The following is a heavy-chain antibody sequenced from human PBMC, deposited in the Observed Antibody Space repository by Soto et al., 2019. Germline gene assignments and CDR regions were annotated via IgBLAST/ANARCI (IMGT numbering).Heavy chain of an antibody. J-gene: IGHJ4*02. V-gene: IGHV3-30*18. CDR3: AKDPRLSSGWYGGEGY. CDR2: ISYDGSNK. CDR1: GFTFSSYG. Sequence: GGSLRLSCAASGFTFSSYGMHWVRQAPGKGLEWVAVISYDGSNKYYADSVKGRFTISRDNSKNTLYLQMNSLRAEDTAVYYGAKDPRLSSGWYGGEGYWGQGTLVTVSS. D-gene: IGHD6-19*01.